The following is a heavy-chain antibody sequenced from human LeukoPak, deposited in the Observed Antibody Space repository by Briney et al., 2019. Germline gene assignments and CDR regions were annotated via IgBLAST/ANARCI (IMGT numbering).Heavy chain of an antibody. D-gene: IGHD1-1*01. CDR2: IGRTGDI. CDR1: GFTFSSYA. CDR3: AKYQLLNNNYWRDAFDF. V-gene: IGHV3-23*01. J-gene: IGHJ3*01. Sequence: GGSLRLSCAASGFTFSSYAMTWVRQAPGKGPEWVSVIGRTGDIFYADSVKGRFTISRDNSKNTLYLQMNSLRAEDTAVYYCAKYQLLNNNYWRDAFDFWGQGAMVTVSS.